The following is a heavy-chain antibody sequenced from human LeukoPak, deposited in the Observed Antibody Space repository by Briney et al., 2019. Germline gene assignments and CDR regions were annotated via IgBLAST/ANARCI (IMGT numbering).Heavy chain of an antibody. CDR2: IYYSGST. D-gene: IGHD3-10*01. CDR3: ARVPYYYGSGRPNDAFDI. CDR1: GGSISSYY. J-gene: IGHJ3*02. V-gene: IGHV4-59*01. Sequence: SETLSLTCTVSGGSISSYYWSWIRQPPGKGLEWIGYIYYSGSTNYNPSLKSRVTISVDTSKNQFSLKLSSVTAADTAVYYCARVPYYYGSGRPNDAFDIWGQGTMVTVSS.